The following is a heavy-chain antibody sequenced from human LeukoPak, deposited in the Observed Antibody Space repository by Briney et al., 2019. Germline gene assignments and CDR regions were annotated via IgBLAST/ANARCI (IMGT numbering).Heavy chain of an antibody. J-gene: IGHJ4*02. CDR2: IYSGGST. Sequence: PGGSLRLSCAASGFTFSSYSMNWVRQAPGKGLEWVSVIYSGGSTYYADSVKGRFTISRDNSKNTLYLQMNSLRAEDTAVYYCARDLSDLTGTFLDWGQGTLVTVSS. D-gene: IGHD1-7*01. V-gene: IGHV3-66*01. CDR1: GFTFSSYS. CDR3: ARDLSDLTGTFLD.